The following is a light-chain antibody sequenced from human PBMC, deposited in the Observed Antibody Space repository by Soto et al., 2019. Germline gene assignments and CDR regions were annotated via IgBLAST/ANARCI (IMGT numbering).Light chain of an antibody. Sequence: EMVMTQSPATLSVSRGERATLSCRASQSVSSNLAWYQQKPGQAPRLLIYGVSTRATGIPARFSGSGSGTEFTLTITSLQSEDFAIYYCQQYNNWPSTFGPGTKVDIK. CDR3: QQYNNWPST. J-gene: IGKJ3*01. V-gene: IGKV3-15*01. CDR2: GVS. CDR1: QSVSSN.